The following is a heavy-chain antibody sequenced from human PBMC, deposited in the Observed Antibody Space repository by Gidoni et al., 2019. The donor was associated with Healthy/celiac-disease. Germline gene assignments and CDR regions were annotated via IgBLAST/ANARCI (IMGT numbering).Heavy chain of an antibody. J-gene: IGHJ4*02. CDR2: IYYSGST. D-gene: IGHD6-6*01. Sequence: QVQLQESGPGLVKPSQTLSLTCTVSGGSISSGGYYWSWIRQHPGKGLEWIGYIYYSGSTYYNPSLKSRVTISVDTSKNQFSLKLSSVTAADTAVYYCAREPPLEYSSSLSSGAIDYWGQGTLVTVSS. V-gene: IGHV4-31*03. CDR1: GGSISSGGYY. CDR3: AREPPLEYSSSLSSGAIDY.